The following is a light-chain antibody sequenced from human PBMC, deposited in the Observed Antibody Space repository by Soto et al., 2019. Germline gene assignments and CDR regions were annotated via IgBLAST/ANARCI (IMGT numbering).Light chain of an antibody. V-gene: IGKV3-11*01. CDR1: QSVGTY. Sequence: IMLTQSPAILSLSPGERATLSCRASQSVGTYLDWYQQKLGQAPRLLIYDASNRATGIPARFSGSGSGTDFTLTISSLEPEDFAVYYCQQRVNWLTVGGGTKVDIK. J-gene: IGKJ4*01. CDR3: QQRVNWLT. CDR2: DAS.